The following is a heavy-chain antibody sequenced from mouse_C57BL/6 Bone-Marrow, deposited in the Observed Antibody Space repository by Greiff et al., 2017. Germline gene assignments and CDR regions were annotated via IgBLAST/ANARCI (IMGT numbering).Heavy chain of an antibody. J-gene: IGHJ2*01. Sequence: VQLQESGPGLVQPSQSLSITCTVSGFSLTSYGVHWVRQSPGKGLEWLGVIWSGGSTDSNAAFISRLSIRKDNSKSQVFFKMISLQADDTSIYYCATANFDYWGQGTTLTVSS. CDR1: GFSLTSYG. V-gene: IGHV2-2*01. CDR3: ATANFDY. CDR2: IWSGGST.